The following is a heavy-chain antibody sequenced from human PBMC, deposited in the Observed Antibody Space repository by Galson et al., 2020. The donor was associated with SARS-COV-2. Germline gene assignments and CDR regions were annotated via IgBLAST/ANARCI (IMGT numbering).Heavy chain of an antibody. V-gene: IGHV4-34*01. CDR1: GGSFSGYY. Sequence: SETLSLTCAVYGGSFSGYYWSWTRQPPGKGLEWIGEITQSGSTNYNPSLKSRVTISVDTSKNQFSLRLSSVTAADTAVYYCARTAQGYGADCWGQGTMVTVS. CDR2: ITQSGST. J-gene: IGHJ4*02. CDR3: ARTAQGYGADC. D-gene: IGHD4-17*01.